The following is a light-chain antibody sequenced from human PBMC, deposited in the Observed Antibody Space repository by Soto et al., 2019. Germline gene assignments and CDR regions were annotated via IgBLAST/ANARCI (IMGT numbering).Light chain of an antibody. CDR3: QQYDSYST. CDR1: QSIXSW. Sequence: DIQMTQFPSTLSASVGDRVTITCRASQSIXSWLAWYQQKPGKAPNLLIYKASSLPSGVPSRFSGSGYGTEFTLTISSLQPDDIATYYCQQYDSYSTFGGGTKVQIK. J-gene: IGKJ4*01. CDR2: KAS. V-gene: IGKV1-5*03.